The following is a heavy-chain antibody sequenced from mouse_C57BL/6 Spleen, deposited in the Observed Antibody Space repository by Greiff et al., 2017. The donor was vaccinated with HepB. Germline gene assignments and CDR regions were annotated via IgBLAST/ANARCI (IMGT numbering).Heavy chain of an antibody. CDR2: ISSGGDYI. CDR1: GFTFSSYA. CDR3: TRDGYYGSSYGYFGV. D-gene: IGHD1-1*01. Sequence: EVKLMESGEGLVKPGGSLKLSCAASGFTFSSYAMSWVRQTPEKRLEWVAYISSGGDYIYYADTVKGRFTISRDNARNTLYLQMSSLKSEDTAMYYCTRDGYYGSSYGYFGVWGTGTTVTVSS. V-gene: IGHV5-9-1*02. J-gene: IGHJ1*03.